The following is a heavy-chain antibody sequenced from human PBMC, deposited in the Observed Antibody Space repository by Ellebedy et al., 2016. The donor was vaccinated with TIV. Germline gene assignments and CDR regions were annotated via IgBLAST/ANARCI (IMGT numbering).Heavy chain of an antibody. V-gene: IGHV1-2*02. CDR3: ARSPTGFGELQNDY. Sequence: AASVKVSCKASGYTFTSYYMHWVRQAPGQGLEWMGWINPNSGGTNYAQKFQGRVTMTRDTSISTASMELSRLRSDDTAVYYCARSPTGFGELQNDYWGQGTLVTVSS. CDR2: INPNSGGT. J-gene: IGHJ4*02. D-gene: IGHD3-10*01. CDR1: GYTFTSYY.